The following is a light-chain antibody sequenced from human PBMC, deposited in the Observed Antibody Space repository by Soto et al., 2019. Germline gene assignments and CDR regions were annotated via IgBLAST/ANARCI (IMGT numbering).Light chain of an antibody. Sequence: EIVLTQSPAALSVPPGERVTLSCRASQGIGSTLAWYQQKPGQTPRLLIYDSSTRAIGIPARFSGSRSGTEFTLTINGLQSEDFAVYYCQRYNNWPLTFGGGTKVEIK. CDR2: DSS. CDR1: QGIGST. V-gene: IGKV3-15*01. J-gene: IGKJ4*01. CDR3: QRYNNWPLT.